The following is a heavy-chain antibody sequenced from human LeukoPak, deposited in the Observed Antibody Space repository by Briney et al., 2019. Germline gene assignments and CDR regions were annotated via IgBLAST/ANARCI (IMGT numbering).Heavy chain of an antibody. D-gene: IGHD2-8*01. CDR3: ARAAGGYCTNGVCYYGMDV. Sequence: GASVKVSCKASGGTFSSYAISWVRQAPGQGLEWMGRIIPIFGIANYAQKFQGRVTITADKSTSTVYMELSSLRSEDTAVYYCARAAGGYCTNGVCYYGMDVWGQGTTVTVSS. CDR2: IIPIFGIA. J-gene: IGHJ6*02. V-gene: IGHV1-69*04. CDR1: GGTFSSYA.